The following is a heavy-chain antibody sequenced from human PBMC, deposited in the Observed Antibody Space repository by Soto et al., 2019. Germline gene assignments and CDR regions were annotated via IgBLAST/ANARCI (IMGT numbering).Heavy chain of an antibody. D-gene: IGHD4-17*01. CDR1: GGSFSGYY. CDR3: ARWRATVATFDY. Sequence: QVQLQQWGAGLLKPSETLSLTCAVYGGSFSGYYWSWIRQPPGKGLEWIGEINHSGSTNYNPSLKSRVTISVDTSKNQFSLKLSSVTAADTAVYYCARWRATVATFDYWGQGTLVTVSS. J-gene: IGHJ4*02. V-gene: IGHV4-34*01. CDR2: INHSGST.